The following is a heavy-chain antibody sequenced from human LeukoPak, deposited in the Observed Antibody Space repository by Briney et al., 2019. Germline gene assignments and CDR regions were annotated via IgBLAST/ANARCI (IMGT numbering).Heavy chain of an antibody. J-gene: IGHJ5*02. V-gene: IGHV7-4-1*02. CDR2: INTNTGNP. CDR1: GYTFTSYA. D-gene: IGHD3-10*01. CDR3: ASGSYGSGVPQTGDWFDH. Sequence: ASVKVSCKASGYTFTSYAMNWVRQAPGQGVEWRGWINTNTGNPTYAQGFTGRFVFSLDTSVSTAYLQISSLKAEDTAVYYCASGSYGSGVPQTGDWFDHWGQGTLVTVSS.